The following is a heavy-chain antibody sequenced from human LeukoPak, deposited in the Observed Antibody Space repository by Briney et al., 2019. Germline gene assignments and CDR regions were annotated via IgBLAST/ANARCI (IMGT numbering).Heavy chain of an antibody. CDR1: GFTFSTYA. CDR2: ISGSGGST. CDR3: AKDGSSSGYPYYMDV. J-gene: IGHJ6*03. V-gene: IGHV3-23*01. Sequence: GGSLRLSCEVSGFTFSTYAMSWVRQAPGKGLEWVSVISGSGGSTYYADSVKGRFTISRDNSKNTLYLQMNSLRAEDTAVYYCAKDGSSSGYPYYMDVWGKGTTATVSS. D-gene: IGHD5-12*01.